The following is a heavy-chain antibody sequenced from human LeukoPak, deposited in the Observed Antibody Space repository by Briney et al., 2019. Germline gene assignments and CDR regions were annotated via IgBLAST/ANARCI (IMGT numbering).Heavy chain of an antibody. Sequence: SVKVSCKASGGTFSSHAISWVRQAPGQGIEWVGGIIPIFGTTNYAQKFQGRVTITTDESTSTGYMELRSLRSDDTAVYYCARGDSGYDYGFDNWGQGTLVTVSS. CDR3: ARGDSGYDYGFDN. D-gene: IGHD5-12*01. CDR2: IIPIFGTT. J-gene: IGHJ4*02. V-gene: IGHV1-69*05. CDR1: GGTFSSHA.